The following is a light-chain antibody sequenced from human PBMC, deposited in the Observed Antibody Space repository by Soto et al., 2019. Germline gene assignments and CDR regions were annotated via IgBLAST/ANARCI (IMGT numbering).Light chain of an antibody. V-gene: IGKV3-15*01. J-gene: IGKJ3*01. CDR3: QHYHNWPPLT. CDR1: QSVSNN. CDR2: GAS. Sequence: EIVMTQSPATLSVSPGERATLSCRASQSVSNNLAWYQQRPGQAPRLLIYGASTRATGIAARFSGSGSGTEFTLTISSLQSEDFAVYYCQHYHNWPPLTFGPGTKVDIK.